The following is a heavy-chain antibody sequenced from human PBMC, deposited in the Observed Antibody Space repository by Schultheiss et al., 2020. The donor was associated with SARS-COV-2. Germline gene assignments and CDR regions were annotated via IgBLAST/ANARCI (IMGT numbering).Heavy chain of an antibody. Sequence: SETLSLTCTVSGGSISSCGYYWSWIRQPPGKGLEWIGKINHSGGTNYNTSLKSRVTISVDTSKNQFSLKLSSVTAADTAVYYCARSFSNWDGKFDCWGQGTLVTVSS. V-gene: IGHV4-39*07. D-gene: IGHD1-1*01. J-gene: IGHJ4*02. CDR1: GGSISSCGYY. CDR2: INHSGGT. CDR3: ARSFSNWDGKFDC.